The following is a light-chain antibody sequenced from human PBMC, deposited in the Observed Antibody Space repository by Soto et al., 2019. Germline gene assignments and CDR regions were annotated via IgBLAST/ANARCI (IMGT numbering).Light chain of an antibody. CDR3: QQRSNWPWT. CDR1: QSVSSSY. J-gene: IGKJ1*01. Sequence: IGVTQSPGALSLSPGERSTLSCRASQSVSSSYLAWYQQKPGQAPRLLIYGASSRATGIPDRFSGSGSGTDFTLTISSLEPEDFAVYYCQQRSNWPWTFGQGTKV. CDR2: GAS. V-gene: IGKV3D-20*02.